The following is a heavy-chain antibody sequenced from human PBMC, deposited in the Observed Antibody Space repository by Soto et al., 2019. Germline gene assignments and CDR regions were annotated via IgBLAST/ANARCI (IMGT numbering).Heavy chain of an antibody. CDR1: VFTFIDYA. Sequence: GWSLRLSCVASVFTFIDYAMTWVRQAPGKGLEWVATISATGGNIEYTDSLKGRFTISRDNSKNTLYLQLNGLTSDDTAVHYCAKVAGGLGYFDLWGRGTLVTVSS. J-gene: IGHJ2*01. D-gene: IGHD3-16*01. CDR3: AKVAGGLGYFDL. CDR2: ISATGGNI. V-gene: IGHV3-23*01.